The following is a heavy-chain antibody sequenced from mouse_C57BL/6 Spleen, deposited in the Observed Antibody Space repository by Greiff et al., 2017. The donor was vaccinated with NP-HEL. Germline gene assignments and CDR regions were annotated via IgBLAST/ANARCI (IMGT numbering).Heavy chain of an antibody. CDR2: ISSGSGTI. CDR3: ARGGSSYEYWFAY. D-gene: IGHD1-1*01. Sequence: EVKLVESGGGLVKPGGSVKLSCAASGYTFSDYGMHWVRQAPGKGLEWVAYISSGSGTIYYADTVKGRATLSGVNANNTLFLQMTRLTSEDTAVYYCARGGSSYEYWFAYWGQGTPVTVSA. CDR1: GYTFSDYG. V-gene: IGHV5-17*01. J-gene: IGHJ3*01.